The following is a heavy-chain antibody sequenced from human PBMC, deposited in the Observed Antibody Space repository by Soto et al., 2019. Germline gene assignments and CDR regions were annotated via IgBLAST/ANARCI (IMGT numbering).Heavy chain of an antibody. CDR2: FDPEDGET. J-gene: IGHJ3*02. CDR3: ATWPVYANAFDI. D-gene: IGHD2-8*01. Sequence: ASVKVSCKVSGYTLTELSMHWVRQAPGKGLEWMGGFDPEDGETIYAQKFQGRVTMTEDTSTDTAYMELSSLRSEDTAVYYCATWPVYANAFDIWGQGTMVTVSS. V-gene: IGHV1-24*01. CDR1: GYTLTELS.